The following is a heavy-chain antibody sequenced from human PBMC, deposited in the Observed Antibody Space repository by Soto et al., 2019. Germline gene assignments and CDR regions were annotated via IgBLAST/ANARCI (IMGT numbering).Heavy chain of an antibody. CDR1: GFTFSSYA. J-gene: IGHJ4*02. CDR3: AKPLWFGEGRDY. Sequence: EVQLLESGGGLVQPGGSLRLSCAASGFTFSSYAMSWVRQAPGKGLEWVSAISGSGGSTYYADSVKGWFTISRDNSKNTLYLQMNSLRAEDTAVYYCAKPLWFGEGRDYWGQGTLVTVSS. CDR2: ISGSGGST. V-gene: IGHV3-23*01. D-gene: IGHD3-10*01.